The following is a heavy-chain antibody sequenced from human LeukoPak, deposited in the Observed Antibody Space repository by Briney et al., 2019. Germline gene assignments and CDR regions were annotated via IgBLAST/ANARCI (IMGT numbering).Heavy chain of an antibody. CDR2: ISAYNGNT. Sequence: ASVKVSCKASGYTFTSYGISWVRQAPGQGLEWMGWISAYNGNTNYAQKLQGRVTMTTDTSTSTAYMELRSLRSDDTAVYYRARVYPSPDDILTGYYNGAFDIWGQGTMVTVSS. J-gene: IGHJ3*02. CDR1: GYTFTSYG. CDR3: ARVYPSPDDILTGYYNGAFDI. V-gene: IGHV1-18*01. D-gene: IGHD3-9*01.